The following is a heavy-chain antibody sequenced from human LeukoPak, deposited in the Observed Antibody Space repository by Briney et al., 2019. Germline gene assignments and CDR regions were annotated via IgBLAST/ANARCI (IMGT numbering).Heavy chain of an antibody. D-gene: IGHD4-23*01. Sequence: SETLSLTCTVSGGSISSSDYYWGWIRQPSGKGLEWIGTIYYTGRTYYNPSLKSRVTLSVDTSKNEFSLSLSSVTAADTAVYYCARSIGTGTVAAFDIWGQGTVVTVSS. CDR2: IYYTGRT. V-gene: IGHV4-39*01. J-gene: IGHJ3*02. CDR1: GGSISSSDYY. CDR3: ARSIGTGTVAAFDI.